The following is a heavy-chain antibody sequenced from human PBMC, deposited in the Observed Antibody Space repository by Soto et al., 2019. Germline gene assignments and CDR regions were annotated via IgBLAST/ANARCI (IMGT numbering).Heavy chain of an antibody. J-gene: IGHJ4*02. CDR2: ISYDGSNK. D-gene: IGHD6-25*01. CDR3: AKGGVSLGLFDY. Sequence: QVQLVESGGGVVQPGRSLRLSCAASGFTFSSYGMHWVRQAPGKGLEWVAVISYDGSNKYYADSVKGRFTISRDNSKNTLYLQINSLRAEETAVYYCAKGGVSLGLFDYWGQGTLVTVSS. V-gene: IGHV3-30*18. CDR1: GFTFSSYG.